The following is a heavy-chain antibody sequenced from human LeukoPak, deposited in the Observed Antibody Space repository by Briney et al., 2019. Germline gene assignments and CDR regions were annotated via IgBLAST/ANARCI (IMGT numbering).Heavy chain of an antibody. D-gene: IGHD5-24*01. J-gene: IGHJ4*02. CDR2: ISDGGGVI. Sequence: PGGSLRLSCAASGFTFTNYSMNWVRQAPGKGLEWVSGISDGGGVIEYADSVKGRFTIIRDTSKDTLYLQMNSLRVEDTAIYYCAKRLRDGYNSPIDYWGQGTLVTVSS. CDR1: GFTFTNYS. CDR3: AKRLRDGYNSPIDY. V-gene: IGHV3-23*01.